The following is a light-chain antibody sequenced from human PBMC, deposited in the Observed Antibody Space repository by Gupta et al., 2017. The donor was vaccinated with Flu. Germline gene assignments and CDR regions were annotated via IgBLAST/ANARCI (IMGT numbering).Light chain of an antibody. CDR3: RKYGNTVYT. Sequence: DIVLTQSLGTLSFSPGERATLSSSASVSVNNNLLTWCQQKPGHAPRLLIYGASCRATGIADRLSGSGSGADVTLPIRSSEPEEFSVYYCRKYGNTVYTFGRGTKLEI. CDR2: GAS. V-gene: IGKV3-20*01. CDR1: VSVNNNL. J-gene: IGKJ2*01.